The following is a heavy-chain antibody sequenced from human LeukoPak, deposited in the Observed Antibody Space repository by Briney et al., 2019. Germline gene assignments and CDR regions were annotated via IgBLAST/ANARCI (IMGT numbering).Heavy chain of an antibody. CDR3: TTGVGSYYAPSFDY. CDR2: IKSKTDGGTT. V-gene: IGHV3-15*01. Sequence: GGSLRLSCAASGFTFSNAWMSWVRQAQGKGREWVGRIKSKTDGGTTDYAAPVKGRFTISRDDSKNTLYLQMNSLKTEDTAVYYCTTGVGSYYAPSFDYWGQGTLVTVSS. J-gene: IGHJ4*02. D-gene: IGHD1-26*01. CDR1: GFTFSNAW.